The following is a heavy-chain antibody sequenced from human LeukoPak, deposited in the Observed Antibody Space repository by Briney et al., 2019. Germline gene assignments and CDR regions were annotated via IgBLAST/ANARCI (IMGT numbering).Heavy chain of an antibody. CDR3: ARDKGGDYFDY. J-gene: IGHJ4*02. Sequence: SSETLSLTCTVPGGSISSSSYYWGWIRQPPGKGLEWIGSIYYSGSTYYNPSLKSRVTISVDTSKNQFSLKLSSVTAEDTAVYYCARDKGGDYFDYWGQGNLVTVSS. CDR1: GGSISSSSYY. V-gene: IGHV4-39*07. CDR2: IYYSGST. D-gene: IGHD1-26*01.